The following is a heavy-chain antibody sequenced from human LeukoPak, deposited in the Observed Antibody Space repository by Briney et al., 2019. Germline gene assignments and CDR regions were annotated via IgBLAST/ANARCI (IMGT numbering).Heavy chain of an antibody. CDR1: GASISSSSYY. V-gene: IGHV4-39*07. CDR2: IYYSGST. J-gene: IGHJ6*03. CDR3: ARVTLNSIAAAGDYYYYYMDV. D-gene: IGHD6-13*01. Sequence: SETLSLTCTVSGASISSSSYYWGWIRQPPGKGLEWIGSIYYSGSTYYNPSLKSRVTMSVDTSKNQFSLKLSSVTAADTAVYYCARVTLNSIAAAGDYYYYYMDVWGKGTTVTISS.